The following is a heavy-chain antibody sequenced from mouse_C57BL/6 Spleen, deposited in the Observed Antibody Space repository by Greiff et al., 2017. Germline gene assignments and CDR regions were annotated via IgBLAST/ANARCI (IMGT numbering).Heavy chain of an antibody. V-gene: IGHV1-72*01. Sequence: QVQLQQPGAELVKPGASVKLSCKASGYTFTSYWMHWVKQRPGRGLEWIGRIDPNSGGTKYNEKFKSKATLTVDKPSSTAYLQLSSLTSEDSAVYYCARRRDYSNYDWYFDVWGTGTTVTVSS. CDR1: GYTFTSYW. D-gene: IGHD2-5*01. CDR3: ARRRDYSNYDWYFDV. J-gene: IGHJ1*03. CDR2: IDPNSGGT.